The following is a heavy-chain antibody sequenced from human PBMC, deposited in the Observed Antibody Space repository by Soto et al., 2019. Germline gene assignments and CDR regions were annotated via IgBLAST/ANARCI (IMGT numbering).Heavy chain of an antibody. CDR1: GGSLSSSCYY. CDR3: ASIASGYDSEVVDY. D-gene: IGHD5-12*01. J-gene: IGHJ4*02. Sequence: SSETPSLTCTVSGGSLSSSCYYWGWVRPPPGKGLEWIGSIYYSGSTYYNPSLKSRVTISVDTSKNQFSLELSSVTAADTAVYYCASIASGYDSEVVDYWGQGTLVTVSS. V-gene: IGHV4-39*01. CDR2: IYYSGST.